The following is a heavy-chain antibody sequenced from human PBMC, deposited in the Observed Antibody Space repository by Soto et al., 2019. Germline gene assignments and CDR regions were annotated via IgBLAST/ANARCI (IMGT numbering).Heavy chain of an antibody. CDR3: ARVERGIATTGVDAFDI. CDR1: GGFVTSGSYY. CDR2: MSHSGGT. D-gene: IGHD1-1*01. J-gene: IGHJ3*02. V-gene: IGHV4-34*01. Sequence: QVQLQQWGAGLLKPSETLSLTCAVYGGFVTSGSYYWSWIRQPPGKGLEWIGEMSHSGGTHFNPSLKSRVTISVDTSKNQFTLKMSSVTAADTALYYCARVERGIATTGVDAFDIWGPGTMVTVSS.